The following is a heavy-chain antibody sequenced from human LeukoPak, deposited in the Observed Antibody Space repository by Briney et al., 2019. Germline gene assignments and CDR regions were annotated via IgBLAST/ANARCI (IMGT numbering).Heavy chain of an antibody. CDR1: GFIFSNYW. D-gene: IGHD1-20*01. Sequence: PGGSLRLSCVASGFIFSNYWMYWVRQAAGKGLVWVSRINGDGSYGVSVNGRFTISRDNAKSTLYLQMHNLRVEDTAVYYCASYNWNYDMDVWGQGTTVIVSS. J-gene: IGHJ6*02. CDR2: INGDGS. V-gene: IGHV3-74*01. CDR3: ASYNWNYDMDV.